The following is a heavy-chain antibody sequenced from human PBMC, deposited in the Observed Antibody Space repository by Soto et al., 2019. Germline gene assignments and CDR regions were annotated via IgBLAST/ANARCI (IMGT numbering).Heavy chain of an antibody. CDR2: IYHSWST. D-gene: IGHD2-15*01. CDR1: GGSISSGCYS. Sequence: SETLSLTCAVSGGSISSGCYSLSWIRQPPGKGLEWIGYIYHSWSTYYNPSLKSRVTISVDRSKNQFSLKLSSVTAADTAVYYCARGGLLPYFDYWGQGTLVTVSS. J-gene: IGHJ4*02. CDR3: ARGGLLPYFDY. V-gene: IGHV4-30-2*01.